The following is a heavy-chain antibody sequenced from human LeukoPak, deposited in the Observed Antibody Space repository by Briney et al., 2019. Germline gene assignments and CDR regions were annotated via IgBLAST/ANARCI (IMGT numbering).Heavy chain of an antibody. Sequence: SGGSLRLSCAASGFTFSDYYMSWIRQAPGKGLEWVSYISSSSSYTNYADSVKGRFTISRDNAKNSLYLQMNSLRAEDTAVYYCARDLGYCTNGVCHTRFDYWGQGTLVAVSS. V-gene: IGHV3-11*05. CDR3: ARDLGYCTNGVCHTRFDY. J-gene: IGHJ4*02. CDR2: ISSSSSYT. CDR1: GFTFSDYY. D-gene: IGHD2-8*01.